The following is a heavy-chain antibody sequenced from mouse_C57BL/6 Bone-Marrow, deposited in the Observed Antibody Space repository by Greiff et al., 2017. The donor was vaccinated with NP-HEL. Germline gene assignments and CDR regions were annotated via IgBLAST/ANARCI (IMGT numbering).Heavy chain of an antibody. V-gene: IGHV1-81*01. D-gene: IGHD2-3*01. Sequence: QVQLQQSGAELARPGASVKLSCKASGYTFTSYGISWVKQRTGQGLEWIGEIYPRSGNTYYNEKFKGKATLTADKSSSTAYMELRSLTSEDSAVYFCASPQGWLLGAYWGQGTLVTVSA. CDR2: IYPRSGNT. CDR1: GYTFTSYG. J-gene: IGHJ3*01. CDR3: ASPQGWLLGAY.